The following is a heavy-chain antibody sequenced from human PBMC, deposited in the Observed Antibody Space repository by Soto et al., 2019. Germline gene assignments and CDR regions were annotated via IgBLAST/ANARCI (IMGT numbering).Heavy chain of an antibody. D-gene: IGHD3-3*01. CDR2: TYYRSKWYN. CDR3: AIDSGSTIFGVVPN. Sequence: SQTLSLTCAISGDSVSSNSAAWNWIRQSPSRGLEWLGRTYYRSKWYNDYAVSVKSRITIDPDTSKNQFSLQLNSVTPEDTAVYYCAIDSGSTIFGVVPNWCQGPFGTLSS. J-gene: IGHJ4*02. V-gene: IGHV6-1*01. CDR1: GDSVSSNSAA.